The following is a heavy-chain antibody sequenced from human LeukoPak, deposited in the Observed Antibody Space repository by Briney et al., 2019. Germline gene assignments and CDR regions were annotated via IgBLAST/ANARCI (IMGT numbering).Heavy chain of an antibody. V-gene: IGHV3-9*01. J-gene: IGHJ4*02. CDR1: GFTFSSYA. CDR3: AKDTYYDSSGYYSN. CDR2: ISWNSGSI. Sequence: GGSLRLSCAASGFTFSSYAMSWVRQAPGKGLEWVSGISWNSGSIGYADSVKGRFTISRDNAKNSLYLQMNSLRAEDTALYYCAKDTYYDSSGYYSNWGQGTLVTVSS. D-gene: IGHD3-22*01.